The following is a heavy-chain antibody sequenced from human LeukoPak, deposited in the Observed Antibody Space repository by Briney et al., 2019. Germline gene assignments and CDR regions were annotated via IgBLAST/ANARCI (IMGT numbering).Heavy chain of an antibody. V-gene: IGHV3-30-3*01. J-gene: IGHJ3*02. Sequence: GGSLRLSCAASGFTFSSYAMHWVRQAPGKGLEWVAVISYDGSNKYYADSVKGRFTISRDNSKNTPYLQMNSLRAEDTAVYYCARECSSSTSCYAFDIWGQGTMVTVSS. D-gene: IGHD2-2*01. CDR2: ISYDGSNK. CDR3: ARECSSSTSCYAFDI. CDR1: GFTFSSYA.